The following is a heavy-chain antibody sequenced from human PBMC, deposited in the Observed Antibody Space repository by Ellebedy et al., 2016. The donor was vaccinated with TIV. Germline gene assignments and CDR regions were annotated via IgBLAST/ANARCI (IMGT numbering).Heavy chain of an antibody. CDR1: GSRFAKYW. CDR2: ISPGDSDT. V-gene: IGHV5-51*01. Sequence: PGGSLRLSCKRSGSRFAKYWFGWVRQLPGKGLEWLRIISPGDSDTRYSPSFQGQVPISVDNSIDTAVLQWSSLQASDTARKYCMRTPYPHEGFDVWGQGTKVTVSP. CDR3: MRTPYPHEGFDV. J-gene: IGHJ3*01.